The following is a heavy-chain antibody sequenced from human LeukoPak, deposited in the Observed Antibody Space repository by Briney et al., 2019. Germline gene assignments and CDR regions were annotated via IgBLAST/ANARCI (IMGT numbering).Heavy chain of an antibody. V-gene: IGHV1-2*06. CDR3: ARDSGSLDAFDI. Sequence: SVKVSCKASGYTFTGYYMHWVRQASGQGLEWMGRINPNSGGTNYAQKFQGKVTMTRDTSIRTAYMELSRLRSDDTAVYYCARDSGSLDAFDIWGQGTMVTVSS. CDR1: GYTFTGYY. CDR2: INPNSGGT. D-gene: IGHD1-26*01. J-gene: IGHJ3*02.